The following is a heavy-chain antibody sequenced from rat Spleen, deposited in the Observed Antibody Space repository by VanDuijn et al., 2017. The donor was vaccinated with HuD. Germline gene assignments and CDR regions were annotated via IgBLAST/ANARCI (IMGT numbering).Heavy chain of an antibody. J-gene: IGHJ2*01. Sequence: EVQLVESGGGVVQPGRSMRLSCAASGFTFSHFYMAWVRQTPTKGLEWVAYVSMGGSNTFYRDSVKDRFTISRDNAKSTLYLQMDSLRSEDTATYYCTTWDYYNNRFDYWGQGVMVTVSS. CDR2: VSMGGSNT. D-gene: IGHD1-6*01. V-gene: IGHV5-27*01. CDR3: TTWDYYNNRFDY. CDR1: GFTFSHFY.